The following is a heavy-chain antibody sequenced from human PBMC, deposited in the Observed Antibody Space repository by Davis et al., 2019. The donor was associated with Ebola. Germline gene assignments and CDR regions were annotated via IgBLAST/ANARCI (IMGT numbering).Heavy chain of an antibody. CDR3: ARRGYSYGMDV. CDR1: GYSFTSYW. D-gene: IGHD2-2*03. V-gene: IGHV5-51*01. Sequence: GESLKISCKGSGYSFTSYWIAWVRQMPGKGLEWMGIIYPGDSDTRYGPSFQGQVTISADTSISTAYLHWNSLRASDTGVYYCARRGYSYGMDVWGQGTTVIVSS. CDR2: IYPGDSDT. J-gene: IGHJ6*02.